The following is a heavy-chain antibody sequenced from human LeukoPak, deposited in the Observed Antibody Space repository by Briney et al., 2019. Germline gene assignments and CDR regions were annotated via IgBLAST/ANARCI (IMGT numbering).Heavy chain of an antibody. V-gene: IGHV3-48*02. CDR3: ASSGSYRFDY. D-gene: IGHD1-26*01. CDR1: GFTFSSYS. J-gene: IGHJ4*02. CDR2: ITASGTAM. Sequence: PGGSLRLSCAASGFTFSSYSMNWVRQAPGKGLEWVSHITASGTAMFYADSVKGRFTISGDNAKNSLYLQMNSLRDEDTAVYYCASSGSYRFDYWGQGTLVTVSS.